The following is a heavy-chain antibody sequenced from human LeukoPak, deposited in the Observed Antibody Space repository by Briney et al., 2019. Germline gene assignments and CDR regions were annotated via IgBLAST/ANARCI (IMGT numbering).Heavy chain of an antibody. J-gene: IGHJ6*02. D-gene: IGHD2-2*01. CDR2: INHSGST. CDR3: ARYQLLRYYYYYGMDV. CDR1: GGSFSGYY. Sequence: PSETLSLTCAVYGGSFSGYYWSWIRQPPGKGLEWIGEINHSGSTNYNPSLKSRVTISVDTSKNQFSLKLSSVTAADTAVYYCARYQLLRYYYYYGMDVWGQGTTVTVSS. V-gene: IGHV4-34*01.